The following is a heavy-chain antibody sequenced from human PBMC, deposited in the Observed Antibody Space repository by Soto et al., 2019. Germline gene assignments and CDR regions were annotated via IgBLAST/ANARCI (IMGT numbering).Heavy chain of an antibody. CDR1: GFTFSSYA. CDR3: AKSKAAAGTEPPDRY. Sequence: GGSLRLSCAASGFTFSSYAMSWVRQAPGKGLEWVSAISGSGGSTYYADSVKGRFPISRDNSKNTLYLQMNGLSAEDTAVYYCAKSKAAAGTEPPDRYWGQGTLVTVSS. CDR2: ISGSGGST. D-gene: IGHD6-13*01. J-gene: IGHJ4*02. V-gene: IGHV3-23*01.